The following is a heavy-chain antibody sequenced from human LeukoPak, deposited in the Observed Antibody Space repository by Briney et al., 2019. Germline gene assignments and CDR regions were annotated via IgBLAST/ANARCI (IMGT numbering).Heavy chain of an antibody. CDR2: IYYSGST. D-gene: IGHD6-19*01. Sequence: SETLSLTCTVSGGSISSYYWSWIRQPPGKGLEWLGYIYYSGSTNYNPSLKSRVTISVDTSKNQLSLKLSSVTAADTAVYYCARTGLAVAGINYYYGMDVWGQGTTVTVSS. V-gene: IGHV4-59*01. CDR1: GGSISSYY. CDR3: ARTGLAVAGINYYYGMDV. J-gene: IGHJ6*02.